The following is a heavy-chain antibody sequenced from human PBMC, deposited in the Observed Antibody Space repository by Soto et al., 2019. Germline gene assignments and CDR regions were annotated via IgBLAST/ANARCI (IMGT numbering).Heavy chain of an antibody. V-gene: IGHV1-69*13. CDR3: ARDLRVLSSSSVGSPYNAMDV. J-gene: IGHJ6*02. D-gene: IGHD6-6*01. CDR2: IIPIFGTS. Sequence: ASVKVSCKASGGTFSRYAISWVRQAPGQGLEWMGGIIPIFGTSNYAQTFQGRVTITADDSTITAYMELTSLRSEDTAVYYCARDLRVLSSSSVGSPYNAMDVWGQGTTVTVSS. CDR1: GGTFSRYA.